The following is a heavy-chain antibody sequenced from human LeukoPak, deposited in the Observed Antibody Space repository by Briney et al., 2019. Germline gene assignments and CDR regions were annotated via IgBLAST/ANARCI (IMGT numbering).Heavy chain of an antibody. V-gene: IGHV1-2*06. CDR1: GYTFTGYY. D-gene: IGHD6-19*01. CDR2: INPNSGGT. J-gene: IGHJ4*02. CDR3: ARDYSSDWYGDY. Sequence: ASVKVSCKASGYTFTGYYMHWVRQAPGQGLEWMGRINPNSGGTNYAQNFQGRVTMTRDTSISTAYMELSRLRSDDTAVYYCARDYSSDWYGDYWGQGTLVTVSS.